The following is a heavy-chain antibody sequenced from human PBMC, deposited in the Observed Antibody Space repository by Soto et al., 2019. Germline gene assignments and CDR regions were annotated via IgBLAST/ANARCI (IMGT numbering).Heavy chain of an antibody. CDR1: GFTFNKYA. D-gene: IGHD4-17*01. CDR2: ISGSSSPT. CDR3: APSRYDYGDDDVGD. V-gene: IGHV3-23*01. J-gene: IGHJ4*01. Sequence: LRLSCVASGFTFNKYAMTWVRKAPGKGLKWVSSISGSSSPTYYADSLKGRFTISRDNSKNTLYLHMNTLSTEDTAVYYCAPSRYDYGDDDVGDSGQGTLVTVSA.